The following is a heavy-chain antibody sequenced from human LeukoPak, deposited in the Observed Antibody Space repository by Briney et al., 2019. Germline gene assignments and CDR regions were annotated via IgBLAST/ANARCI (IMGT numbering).Heavy chain of an antibody. CDR2: ISGSGGST. D-gene: IGHD3-10*01. CDR1: GFTFSSYA. J-gene: IGHJ3*02. CDR3: AKDRSYGSGSYWFWSDAFDI. Sequence: SGGSLRLSCAASGFTFSSYAMSWVRQAPGKGLEWVSAISGSGGSTYYADSVKGRFTISRDNSKNTLYLQMNSLRAEDTAVYYYAKDRSYGSGSYWFWSDAFDIWGQGTMVTVSS. V-gene: IGHV3-23*01.